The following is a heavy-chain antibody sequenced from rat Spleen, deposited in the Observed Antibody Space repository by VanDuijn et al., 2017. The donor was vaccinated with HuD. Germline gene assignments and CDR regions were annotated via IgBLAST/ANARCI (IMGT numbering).Heavy chain of an antibody. D-gene: IGHD4-6*01. J-gene: IGHJ1*01. CDR3: ARVGTYWFFDF. CDR2: ISYEGSST. Sequence: EVQLVESGGGLVQPGRSLKLSCAASGFTFRDYNMAWVRQAPKKGREWVATISYEGSSTYYRDPVKGRFTIPRDNAKSTLYLQMDSLGYEDTDTYYCARVGTYWFFDFWGRGTMVTVSS. CDR1: GFTFRDYN. V-gene: IGHV5-7*01.